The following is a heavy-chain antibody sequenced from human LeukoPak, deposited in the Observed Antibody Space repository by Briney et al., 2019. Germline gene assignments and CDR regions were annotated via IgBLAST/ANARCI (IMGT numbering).Heavy chain of an antibody. V-gene: IGHV3-30*18. CDR3: AKSPDTWNYGFLEY. J-gene: IGHJ4*02. CDR2: ISHDGSNK. CDR1: GVAFSSDG. Sequence: GGSLRLSCAASGVAFSSDGMHGVREAPGKGLGWVAVISHDGSNKYYAESVRGRCTISRDKSKNTMCMQMNSLRAEDTAVYYCAKSPDTWNYGFLEYWGQGTLVTVSS. D-gene: IGHD1-7*01.